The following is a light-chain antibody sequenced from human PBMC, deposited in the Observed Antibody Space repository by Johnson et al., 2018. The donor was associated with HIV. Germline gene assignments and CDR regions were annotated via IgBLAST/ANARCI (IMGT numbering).Light chain of an antibody. Sequence: QSVLTQPPSVSAAPGQKVTISCSGSSSNIGNNYVSWYQQLTGTAPKLLIYENTKRHSGVPDRFSGSKSGSSATLGITGLQTGDEADYYCATWDRSLSAGGVFGTGTKVTVL. J-gene: IGLJ1*01. CDR2: ENT. V-gene: IGLV1-51*02. CDR1: SSNIGNNY. CDR3: ATWDRSLSAGGV.